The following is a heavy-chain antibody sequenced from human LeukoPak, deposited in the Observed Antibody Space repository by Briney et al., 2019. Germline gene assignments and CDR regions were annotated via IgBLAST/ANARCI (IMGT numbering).Heavy chain of an antibody. J-gene: IGHJ5*02. CDR2: ISPGDSDT. V-gene: IGHV5-51*01. CDR1: GYSFTSYW. CDR3: ARGIAAAPWVHNWFDP. Sequence: GESLKISCKGSGYSFTSYWIGWVRQMPGKGLEWMGIISPGDSDTRYSPSFQGQVTISADKSISTAYLQWSSLKASDTAIYYCARGIAAAPWVHNWFDPWGQGTLVTVSS. D-gene: IGHD6-13*01.